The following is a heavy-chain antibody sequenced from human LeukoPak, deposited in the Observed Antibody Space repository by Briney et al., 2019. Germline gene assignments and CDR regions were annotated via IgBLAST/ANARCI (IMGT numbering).Heavy chain of an antibody. J-gene: IGHJ4*02. V-gene: IGHV3-48*04. Sequence: GGSLRLSCAASGFIFSIYSMNWVRQAPGKGLEWVSYITSSSTTIYYADSVRGRFTISRDNAKNSLYLQMNSLRGEDTAVYYCAREADILTGRDIYWGQGTLVTVSS. CDR1: GFIFSIYS. CDR2: ITSSSTTI. D-gene: IGHD3-9*01. CDR3: AREADILTGRDIY.